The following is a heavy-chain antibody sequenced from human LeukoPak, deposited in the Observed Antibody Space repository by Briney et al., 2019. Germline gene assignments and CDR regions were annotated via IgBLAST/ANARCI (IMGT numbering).Heavy chain of an antibody. V-gene: IGHV4-34*01. J-gene: IGHJ4*02. D-gene: IGHD6-19*01. CDR1: GGSFSGYY. Sequence: SETLSLTCAVYGGSFSGYYWSWIRQLPGKGLEWIGEINHSGSTNYNPSLKSRVTISVDTSKNQFSLKLSSVTAADTAVYYCARAPSGPSDYWGQGTLVTVSS. CDR2: INHSGST. CDR3: ARAPSGPSDY.